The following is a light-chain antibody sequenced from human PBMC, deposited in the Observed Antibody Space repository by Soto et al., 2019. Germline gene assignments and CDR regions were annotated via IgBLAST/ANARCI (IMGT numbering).Light chain of an antibody. Sequence: QSALTQPASVSGSPGQSITISCTGTSSDVGGYNYVSWYQQQPAKAPKLMIYDVSNRPSGVSNLFSGSKSGNTASLTISGLQAEDEADYYCSSYTSSSGVVFGGGTKLTVL. CDR1: SSDVGGYNY. V-gene: IGLV2-14*01. CDR3: SSYTSSSGVV. CDR2: DVS. J-gene: IGLJ2*01.